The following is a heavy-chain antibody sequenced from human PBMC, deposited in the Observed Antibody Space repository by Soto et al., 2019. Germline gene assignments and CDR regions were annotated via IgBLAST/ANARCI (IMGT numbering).Heavy chain of an antibody. V-gene: IGHV3-74*01. Sequence: EVQLVESGGGLVQPGGSLRLSCAASGIIFTNYWMHWVRQAPGKGLVWVSRIDNDGRGTSYADSVKGRFTISRANAKNTVYLQMNSLRAEDTAVYYCTTAFEYWGQGTLVTVSS. CDR1: GIIFTNYW. J-gene: IGHJ4*02. CDR2: IDNDGRGT. CDR3: TTAFEY.